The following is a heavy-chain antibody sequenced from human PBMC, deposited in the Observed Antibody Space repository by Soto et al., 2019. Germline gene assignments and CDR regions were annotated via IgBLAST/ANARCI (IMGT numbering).Heavy chain of an antibody. CDR2: INPNSGGT. CDR1: GYTFTCYY. CDR3: ARAGSDIVVVPAAISGGYGMDV. J-gene: IGHJ6*02. V-gene: IGHV1-2*04. D-gene: IGHD2-2*01. Sequence: ASVKVSCKASGYTFTCYYMHWVRQAPGQGLEWMGWINPNSGGTNYAQKFQGWVTMTRDTSISTAYMELSRLRSDDTAVYYCARAGSDIVVVPAAISGGYGMDVWGQGTTVTVSS.